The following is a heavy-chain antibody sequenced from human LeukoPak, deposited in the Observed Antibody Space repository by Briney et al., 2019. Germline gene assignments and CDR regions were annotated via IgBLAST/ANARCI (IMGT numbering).Heavy chain of an antibody. CDR1: GFTFSSYA. V-gene: IGHV3-30*04. J-gene: IGHJ4*02. CDR2: ISYDGSNK. D-gene: IGHD6-13*01. Sequence: GGSLRLSCAASGFTFSSYAMHWVRQAPGKGLEWVAVISYDGSNKYYADSVKGRFTISRDNSKNTLYLQVNSLRAEDTAVYYCARDRSYSSSWYPIFDYWGQGTLVTVSS. CDR3: ARDRSYSSSWYPIFDY.